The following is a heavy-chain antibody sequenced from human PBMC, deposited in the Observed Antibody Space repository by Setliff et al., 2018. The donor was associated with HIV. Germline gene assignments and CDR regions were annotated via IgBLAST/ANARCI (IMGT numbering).Heavy chain of an antibody. CDR3: ARVISSWSAYYIDY. CDR1: GGSISSYY. Sequence: SETLSLTCTVSGGSISSYYWSWIRQPPGKGLEWIGYIYYSGSTTYNHSLKSRVTISVDTSKNQFSLKLSSVTAADTAVYYCARVISSWSAYYIDYWGQGTQVTVSS. CDR2: IYYSGST. D-gene: IGHD3-3*01. J-gene: IGHJ4*02. V-gene: IGHV4-59*01.